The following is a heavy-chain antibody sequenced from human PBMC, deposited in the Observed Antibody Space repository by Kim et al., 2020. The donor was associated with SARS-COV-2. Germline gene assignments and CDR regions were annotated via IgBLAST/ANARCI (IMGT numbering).Heavy chain of an antibody. Sequence: SVKVSCKASGYTFSRSGMRWVRQAPGQGLEWMGWISAYNGNTNYAQKLQGRVTMTTDTSTSTAYMELRSLRSDDMAVYYCARTTGGITCGGDFVRDDYWGQGTLVTVSS. D-gene: IGHD3-16*02. CDR2: ISAYNGNT. J-gene: IGHJ4*02. V-gene: IGHV1-18*03. CDR3: ARTTGGITCGGDFVRDDY. CDR1: GYTFSRSG.